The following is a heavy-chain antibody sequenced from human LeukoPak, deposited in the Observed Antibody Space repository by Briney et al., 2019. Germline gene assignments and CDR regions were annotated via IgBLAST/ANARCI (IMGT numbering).Heavy chain of an antibody. D-gene: IGHD3-3*01. CDR2: ISGSGGST. V-gene: IGHV3-23*01. J-gene: IGHJ4*02. CDR3: AKDLVTIFGVAFDY. CDR1: GFTFSSYA. Sequence: GGSLRLSCAASGFTFSSYAMSWVRQAPGKGLEWVSAISGSGGSTYYADSVKGRFTISRDNSKNTLYLQMNSLGAEDPAVYYCAKDLVTIFGVAFDYWGQGTLVTVSS.